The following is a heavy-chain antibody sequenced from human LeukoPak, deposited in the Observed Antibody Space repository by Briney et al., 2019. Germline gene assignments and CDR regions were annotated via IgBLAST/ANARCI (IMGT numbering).Heavy chain of an antibody. V-gene: IGHV4-34*01. D-gene: IGHD4-11*01. CDR2: IYYSGST. J-gene: IGHJ6*03. CDR3: ARDGGYSNPYYYYYYYMDF. CDR1: GGSFSGYY. Sequence: SETLSLTCAVYGGSFSGYYWSWIRQPPGKGLEWIGSIYYSGSTYYNPSLKSRVTISVDTSENHFSLKLSSVTAADTAVYYCARDGGYSNPYYYYYYYMDFWGKGTTVTVSS.